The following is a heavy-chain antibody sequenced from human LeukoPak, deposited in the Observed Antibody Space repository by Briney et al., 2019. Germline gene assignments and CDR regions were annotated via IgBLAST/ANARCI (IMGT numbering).Heavy chain of an antibody. Sequence: PSETLSLTCTVSGGSINSHSYYWGWIRQPPGKGLEWIGSVYHDGTSYSNPSLKSRVAVFVDTSRDQFSLDLSFVTAADTALYYCVRHISTNTGYFDSCGQGTLVSVSS. J-gene: IGHJ4*02. CDR1: GGSINSHSYY. V-gene: IGHV4-39*01. CDR3: VRHISTNTGYFDS. D-gene: IGHD5-24*01. CDR2: VYHDGTS.